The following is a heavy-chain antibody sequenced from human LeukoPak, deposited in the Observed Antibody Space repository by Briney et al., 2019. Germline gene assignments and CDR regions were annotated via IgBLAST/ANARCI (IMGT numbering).Heavy chain of an antibody. Sequence: ASVKVSCKASGYTFTSYYMHWVRQALGQGLEWMGWISGYNGNTNYAQKLQGRVTMTTDTSTTTAYMELSRLRSDDTAVYYCARDVRYCSGGSCYFYYYYMDVWGKGTTVTVSS. CDR3: ARDVRYCSGGSCYFYYYYMDV. V-gene: IGHV1-18*04. CDR2: ISGYNGNT. D-gene: IGHD2-15*01. J-gene: IGHJ6*03. CDR1: GYTFTSYY.